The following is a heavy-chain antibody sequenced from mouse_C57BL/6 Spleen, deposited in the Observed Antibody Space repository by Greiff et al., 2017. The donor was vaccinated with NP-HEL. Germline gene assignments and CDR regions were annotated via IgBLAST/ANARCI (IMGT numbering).Heavy chain of an antibody. Sequence: QVRLQQPGAELVMPGASVKLSCKASGYTFTSYWMHWVKQRPGQGLEWIGEIDPSDSYTNYNQKFKGKSTLTVDKSSSTAYMQLSSLTSEDDAVDYCARGLGPWYFDVWGTGTTVTVSS. CDR2: IDPSDSYT. V-gene: IGHV1-69*01. CDR3: ARGLGPWYFDV. J-gene: IGHJ1*03. CDR1: GYTFTSYW. D-gene: IGHD4-1*01.